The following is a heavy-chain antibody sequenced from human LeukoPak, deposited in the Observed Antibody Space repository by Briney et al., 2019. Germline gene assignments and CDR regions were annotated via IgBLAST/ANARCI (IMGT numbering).Heavy chain of an antibody. Sequence: GGSLRLSCAASGFTFSSYRMNWVRQAGGKGLEWVSSISSSSSYIYYADSVKGRFTISRDNAKNSLYLQMNSLRAEDTAVYYCARDQSRQQIVVVPAAIGYWGQGTLVTVSS. CDR1: GFTFSSYR. J-gene: IGHJ4*02. CDR2: ISSSSSYI. V-gene: IGHV3-21*01. D-gene: IGHD2-2*01. CDR3: ARDQSRQQIVVVPAAIGY.